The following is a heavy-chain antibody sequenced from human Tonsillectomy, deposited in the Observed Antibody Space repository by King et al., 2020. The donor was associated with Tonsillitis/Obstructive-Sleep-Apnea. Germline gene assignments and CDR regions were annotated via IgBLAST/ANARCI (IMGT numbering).Heavy chain of an antibody. Sequence: QLQESGPGLVKPSETLSLTCTVSGGSLSSYFWSWVRQPPGKGLEWIGYIYYSESTNYNPSLKSRLTISVDTSKNQFSLKVSSVTAADTAVYYCARGGDGYNYDYYSNYYMDVWGKGTTVTVSS. CDR3: ARGGDGYNYDYYSNYYMDV. J-gene: IGHJ6*03. CDR2: IYYSEST. CDR1: GGSLSSYF. D-gene: IGHD5-24*01. V-gene: IGHV4-59*01.